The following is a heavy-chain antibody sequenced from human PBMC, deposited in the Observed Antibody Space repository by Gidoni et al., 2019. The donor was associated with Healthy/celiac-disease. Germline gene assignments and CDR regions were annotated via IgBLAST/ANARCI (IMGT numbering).Heavy chain of an antibody. CDR1: GYTFTSYG. V-gene: IGHV1-18*01. D-gene: IGHD3-22*01. CDR2: ISAYNGNT. J-gene: IGHJ3*02. Sequence: QVQLVQSGAEVKKPGASVKVSCKASGYTFTSYGISWVRQAPGQGLEWMGWISAYNGNTNYAQKLQGRVTMTTDTSTSTAYMELRSLRSDDTAVYYCARDGYYYDSSGYLGAFDIWGQGTMVTVSS. CDR3: ARDGYYYDSSGYLGAFDI.